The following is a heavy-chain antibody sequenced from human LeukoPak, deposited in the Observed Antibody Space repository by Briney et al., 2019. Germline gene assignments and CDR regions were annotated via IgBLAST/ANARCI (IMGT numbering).Heavy chain of an antibody. V-gene: IGHV3-11*04. Sequence: GGSLRLSCAASGFTFSVYYMSWIRQAPGKGLEWVSYISSSGSTIYYADSVKGRFTISRDNAKNSLYLQMNSLRAEDTAVYYCARDECGDCSEFDYWGQGTLVTVSS. D-gene: IGHD2-21*02. CDR1: GFTFSVYY. CDR2: ISSSGSTI. J-gene: IGHJ4*02. CDR3: ARDECGDCSEFDY.